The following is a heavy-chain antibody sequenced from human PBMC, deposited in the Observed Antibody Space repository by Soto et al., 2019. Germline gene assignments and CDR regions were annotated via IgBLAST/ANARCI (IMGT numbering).Heavy chain of an antibody. D-gene: IGHD3-22*01. CDR3: AREIYDDYDSSGFAH. CDR2: INGDGSFT. J-gene: IGHJ4*02. CDR1: AFTFKNHW. Sequence: GGSLRLSCAASAFTFKNHWMHWVRQVPGKGPVWVSRINGDGSFTSYADAVKGRFTFSRDNAKNTLSLQMNSLRAEDTAVYYCAREIYDDYDSSGFAHWGQGTLVTVSS. V-gene: IGHV3-74*01.